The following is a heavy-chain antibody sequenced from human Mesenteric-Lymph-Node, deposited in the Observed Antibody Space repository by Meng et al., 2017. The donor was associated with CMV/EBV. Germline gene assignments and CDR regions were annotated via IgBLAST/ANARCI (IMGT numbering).Heavy chain of an antibody. CDR3: ARASYDFWSGWDFDY. CDR1: GFTFISYW. D-gene: IGHD3-3*01. J-gene: IGHJ4*02. Sequence: GGSLRLSCAASGFTFISYWMHWVRQDPGKGLEWVGFIRRKANGGTTEYAVSVKDRFTILRDDPESIAYLRMNSLKTEDTAVYYCARASYDFWSGWDFDYWGQGTLVTVSS. CDR2: IRRKANGGTT. V-gene: IGHV3-71*01.